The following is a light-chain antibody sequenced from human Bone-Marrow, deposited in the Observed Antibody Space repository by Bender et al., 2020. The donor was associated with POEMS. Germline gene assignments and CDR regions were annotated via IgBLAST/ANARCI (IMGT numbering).Light chain of an antibody. CDR2: DVS. CDR3: SSFRTTTTTVI. CDR1: SSDVGAYDF. V-gene: IGLV2-11*01. J-gene: IGLJ2*01. Sequence: QSALTQPRSVSGSPGQSVTLSCTGTSSDVGAYDFFSWYQQYPGKAPTLMIYDVSQRPSGVPDRFSGSKSGNTAFLTIAGLRPEDEAHYYCSSFRTTTTTVIFGGGTTLTVL.